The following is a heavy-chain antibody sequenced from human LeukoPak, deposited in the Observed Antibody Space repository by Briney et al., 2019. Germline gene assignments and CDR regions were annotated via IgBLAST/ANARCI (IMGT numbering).Heavy chain of an antibody. CDR1: GFTFDDYA. V-gene: IGHV3-43*02. D-gene: IGHD5-18*01. J-gene: IGHJ3*02. Sequence: EGSLRLSCAASGFTFDDYAMHWVRQAPGKGLEWVSLISGDGGSTYYADSVKGRFTISRDNSKNSLYLQMNSLRTEDTALYYCAKDEYSYGQNAFDIWGQGTMVTVSS. CDR3: AKDEYSYGQNAFDI. CDR2: ISGDGGST.